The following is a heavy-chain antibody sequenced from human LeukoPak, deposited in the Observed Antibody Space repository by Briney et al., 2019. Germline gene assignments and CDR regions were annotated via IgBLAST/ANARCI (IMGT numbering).Heavy chain of an antibody. J-gene: IGHJ5*02. V-gene: IGHV3-49*03. Sequence: GGSLRLSCTASGFTFGDYAMSWFRQAPGKGLEWVGFIRSKAYGGTTEYAASVKGRFTISRGDSKSIAYLQMNSLKTEGTAVYYCTRDRGSGYDPNRFDPWGQGTLVTVSS. CDR1: GFTFGDYA. D-gene: IGHD5-12*01. CDR2: IRSKAYGGTT. CDR3: TRDRGSGYDPNRFDP.